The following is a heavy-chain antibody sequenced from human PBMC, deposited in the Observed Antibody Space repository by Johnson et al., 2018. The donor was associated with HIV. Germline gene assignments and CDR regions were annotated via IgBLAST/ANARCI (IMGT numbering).Heavy chain of an antibody. CDR1: GFTFSSYG. V-gene: IGHV3-30*03. CDR2: ISYDGSNK. J-gene: IGHJ3*02. D-gene: IGHD1-26*01. CDR3: ARGALVGATNDAFDI. Sequence: QVQLVESGGGLVQPGGSLRLSCTASGFTFSSYGMHWVRQAPGKGLEWVAVISYDGSNKYYADSVKGRFTISRDNSKNTLYLQMNSLRAEDTAVYYCARGALVGATNDAFDIWGQGTMVTVSS.